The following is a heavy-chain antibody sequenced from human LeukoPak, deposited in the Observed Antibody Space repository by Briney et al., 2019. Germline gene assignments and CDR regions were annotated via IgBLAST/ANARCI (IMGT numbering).Heavy chain of an antibody. CDR2: IYYSGST. CDR3: ARDGRIEAFDI. V-gene: IGHV4-59*01. J-gene: IGHJ3*02. Sequence: PSETLSLTCTVSGGSISSYYWSWIRHPPGKGLEWIGYIYYSGSTYYNPSLKSRVTISVDTSKNQFSLKLSSVTAADTAVYYCARDGRIEAFDIWGQGTMFTVSS. CDR1: GGSISSYY.